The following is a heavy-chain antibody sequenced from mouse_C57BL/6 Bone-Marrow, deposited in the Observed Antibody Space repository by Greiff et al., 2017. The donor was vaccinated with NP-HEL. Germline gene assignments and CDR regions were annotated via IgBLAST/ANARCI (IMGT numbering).Heavy chain of an antibody. Sequence: VQLQQSGPGLVKPSQSLSLTCSVTGYSITSGYYWNWIRQFPGNKLEWMGYISYDGSNNYNPSLKNRISITRDTSKNQFFLKLNSVTTEDTATYYCARDYDYLYWYFDVWGTGTTVTVSS. CDR2: ISYDGSN. J-gene: IGHJ1*03. V-gene: IGHV3-6*01. CDR3: ARDYDYLYWYFDV. CDR1: GYSITSGYY. D-gene: IGHD2-4*01.